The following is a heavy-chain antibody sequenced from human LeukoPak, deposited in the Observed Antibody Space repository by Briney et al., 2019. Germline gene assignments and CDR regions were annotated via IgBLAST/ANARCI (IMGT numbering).Heavy chain of an antibody. D-gene: IGHD3-16*01. CDR3: ARVRWGGLYYFDY. Sequence: GGSLRLSCAASGFTFSSYAMYWVRQAPGKGLEWVAVISYDGSDKFYADSVKGRFTISRDNAKNTLYLQMNSLRAEDTAVYYCARVRWGGLYYFDYWGQGTLVTVSS. V-gene: IGHV3-30*04. J-gene: IGHJ4*02. CDR2: ISYDGSDK. CDR1: GFTFSSYA.